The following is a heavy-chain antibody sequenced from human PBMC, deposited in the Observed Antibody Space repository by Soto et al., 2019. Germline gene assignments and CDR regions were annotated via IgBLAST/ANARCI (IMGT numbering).Heavy chain of an antibody. D-gene: IGHD1-26*01. J-gene: IGHJ4*02. V-gene: IGHV1-18*04. CDR3: ARLIVGATAPCFDY. CDR1: GYTFTSYG. CDR2: ISAYNGNT. Sequence: ASVKVSCKVSGYTFTSYGISWVRQAPGQGLEWMGWISAYNGNTNYAQKLQGRATMTTDTSTSTAYMELRSLRSDDTAVYYCARLIVGATAPCFDYWGQGTLVTVSS.